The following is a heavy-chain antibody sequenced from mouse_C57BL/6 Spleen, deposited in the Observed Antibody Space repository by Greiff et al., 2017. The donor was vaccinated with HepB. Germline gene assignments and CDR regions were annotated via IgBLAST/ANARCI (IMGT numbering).Heavy chain of an antibody. CDR2: IDPNSGGT. V-gene: IGHV1-72*01. CDR3: ARGITTVVASYYYVMDY. Sequence: QVQLQQPGAELVKPGASVKLSCKASGYTFTSYWMHWVKQRPGRGLEWIGRIDPNSGGTKYNEKFKSKATLTVYKPSSTAYMQLSSLTSEDSAVYYCARGITTVVASYYYVMDYWGQGTSVTVSS. CDR1: GYTFTSYW. D-gene: IGHD1-1*01. J-gene: IGHJ4*01.